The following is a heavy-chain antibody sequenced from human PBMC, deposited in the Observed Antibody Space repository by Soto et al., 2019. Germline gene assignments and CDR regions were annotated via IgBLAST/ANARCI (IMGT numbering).Heavy chain of an antibody. CDR2: IIPVFGTP. D-gene: IGHD3-22*01. CDR3: ARGDATKIVVTTYYAMDV. CDR1: VGSLSNYG. V-gene: IGHV1-69*12. J-gene: IGHJ6*02. Sequence: QVQLVQSGAEVKKPGSSVKVSCKASVGSLSNYGISWVRQAPGQGLEWMGAIIPVFGTPNYAQKFQDRVTITADESTTTVYMEVRSRTSEDTAVYYCARGDATKIVVTTYYAMDVWGQGTTVTVSS.